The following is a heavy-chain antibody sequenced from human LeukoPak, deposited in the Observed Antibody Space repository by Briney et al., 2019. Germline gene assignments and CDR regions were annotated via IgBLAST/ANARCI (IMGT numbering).Heavy chain of an antibody. CDR3: ARDLGAYPPVAEGY. CDR1: GYTFTSYG. V-gene: IGHV1-18*04. J-gene: IGHJ4*02. CDR2: ISAYNGNT. D-gene: IGHD6-19*01. Sequence: ASVTVSCTASGYTFTSYGISWVRQAPGQGLEWMGWISAYNGNTNYAQKLQGRVTMTTDTSTSTAYMELRSLRSDDTAVYYCARDLGAYPPVAEGYWGQGTLVTVSS.